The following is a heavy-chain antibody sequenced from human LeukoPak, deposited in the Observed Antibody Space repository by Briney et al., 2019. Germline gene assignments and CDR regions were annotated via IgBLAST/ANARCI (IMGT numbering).Heavy chain of an antibody. CDR1: GFTFSSYE. Sequence: GGSLRLSCAASGFTFSSYEMNWVRQAPGKGLEWVSSISSSSSYIYYADSVKGRFTISRDNAKNSLYLQMNSLRAEDTAVYYCARDPIAAAGIDYWGQGTLVTVSS. CDR3: ARDPIAAAGIDY. V-gene: IGHV3-21*01. D-gene: IGHD6-13*01. CDR2: ISSSSSYI. J-gene: IGHJ4*02.